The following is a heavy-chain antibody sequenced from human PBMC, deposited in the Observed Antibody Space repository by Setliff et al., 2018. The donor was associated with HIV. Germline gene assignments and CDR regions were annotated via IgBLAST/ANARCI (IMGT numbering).Heavy chain of an antibody. CDR3: TTYGPTAALES. D-gene: IGHD3-10*01. CDR2: MNPDNGDT. V-gene: IGHV1-8*01. Sequence: ASVKVSCKASGYTFTAYTMNWVRQAPGQGLEWVGWMNPDNGDTDYAKKFQGRLTLTRDTSINAAYMELSSLRPEDTAIYYCTTYGPTAALESWGQGTLVTSPQ. CDR1: GYTFTAYT. J-gene: IGHJ5*02.